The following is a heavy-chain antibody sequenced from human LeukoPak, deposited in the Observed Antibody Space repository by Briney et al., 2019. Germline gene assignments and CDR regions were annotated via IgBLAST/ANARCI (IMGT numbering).Heavy chain of an antibody. Sequence: GGSLRLSCAASGFTFSSYGMSWVRQAPGKGLEWVSAISGSGGSTYYADSVKGRFTISRDNSKKTLYLQMNSLRAEDTAVYYCARDLNWGGSNIGVGAFDIWGQGTMVTVSS. J-gene: IGHJ3*02. D-gene: IGHD2-21*01. CDR3: ARDLNWGGSNIGVGAFDI. CDR1: GFTFSSYG. V-gene: IGHV3-23*01. CDR2: ISGSGGST.